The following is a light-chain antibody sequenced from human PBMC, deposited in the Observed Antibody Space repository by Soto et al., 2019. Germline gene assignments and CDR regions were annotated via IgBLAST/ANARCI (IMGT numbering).Light chain of an antibody. Sequence: IVLTQSPGTLSLSPGERATLSCRASQSVSSSYLAWYQQKPGQAPRLLIYGASSRATGIPDRFSGSGSATDFTLTISRLEPEDFVVYYCQQYGSSPQTFGQGTKLEIK. CDR1: QSVSSSY. CDR3: QQYGSSPQT. J-gene: IGKJ2*01. V-gene: IGKV3-20*01. CDR2: GAS.